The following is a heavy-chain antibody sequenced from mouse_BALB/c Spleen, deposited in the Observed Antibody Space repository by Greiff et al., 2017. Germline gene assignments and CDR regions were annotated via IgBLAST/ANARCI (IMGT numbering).Heavy chain of an antibody. V-gene: IGHV5-9-4*01. CDR3: ARPLIYYGQAWFAY. CDR2: ISSGGSYT. D-gene: IGHD2-1*01. Sequence: EVQVVESGGGLVQPGGSLKLSCAASGFTFSSYAMSWVRQSPEKRLEWVAEISSGGSYTYYPDTVTGRFTISRDNAKNTLYLEMSSLRSEDTAMYYCARPLIYYGQAWFAYWGQGTLVTVSA. CDR1: GFTFSSYA. J-gene: IGHJ3*01.